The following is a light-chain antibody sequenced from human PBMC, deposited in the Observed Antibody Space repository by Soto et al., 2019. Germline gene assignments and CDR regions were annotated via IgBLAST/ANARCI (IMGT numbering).Light chain of an antibody. CDR2: GAS. J-gene: IGKJ1*01. CDR3: HQHNKWYPET. V-gene: IGKV3-15*01. Sequence: IVMTQSPATLSVSPGDRATLSCRASQSVNSNLAWYQQKPGQAPRLLIYGASTRATGIPARFGGSGSGTEFTLTTSSLQSADFAIYYCHQHNKWYPETFGQGTKVDIK. CDR1: QSVNSN.